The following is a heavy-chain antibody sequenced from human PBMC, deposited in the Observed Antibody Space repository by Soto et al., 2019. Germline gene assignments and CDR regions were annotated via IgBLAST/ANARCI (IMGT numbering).Heavy chain of an antibody. V-gene: IGHV1-69*12. J-gene: IGHJ4*02. Sequence: QVQLVQSGAEVKKPGSSVKVTCKASGGTFSSNAISWVRQAPGQGLEWMGGIIPIFGTAHYEQKFQGRVTITADESKSTASMELSSLTAEDTAVYYCASGGCGDSSGSRFYFEFLGQGTLVTVSS. CDR2: IIPIFGTA. CDR3: ASGGCGDSSGSRFYFEF. CDR1: GGTFSSNA. D-gene: IGHD5-18*01.